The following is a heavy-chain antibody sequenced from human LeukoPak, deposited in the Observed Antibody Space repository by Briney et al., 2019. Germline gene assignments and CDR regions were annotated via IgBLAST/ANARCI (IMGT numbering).Heavy chain of an antibody. Sequence: GGSLPIPSQCSVSPFTSYFIGWARPVPGKGLAWMGIISSGDSDTRYSPSFQGQVTISVDKSISTASLQWSSLKASDTAVYYCARHSCYDSSCYYGGHSFDIWGQGTLVTVSS. V-gene: IGHV5-51*01. D-gene: IGHD6-25*01. CDR1: VSPFTSYF. J-gene: IGHJ3*02. CDR2: ISSGDSDT. CDR3: ARHSCYDSSCYYGGHSFDI.